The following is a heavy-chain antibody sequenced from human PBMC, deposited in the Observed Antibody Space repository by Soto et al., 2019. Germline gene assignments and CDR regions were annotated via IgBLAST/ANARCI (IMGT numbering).Heavy chain of an antibody. V-gene: IGHV3-23*01. CDR2: ISGSGGST. D-gene: IGHD3-3*01. CDR1: GFTFSSYA. J-gene: IGHJ3*02. Sequence: PGGSLRLSCAASGFTFSSYAMSWVRQAPGKGLEWVSAISGSGGSTYYADSVKGRFTISRDNSKNTLYLQMNSLRAEDTAVYYCAKPLQSYDFWSGYYTNAFDIWGQGTMVTVSS. CDR3: AKPLQSYDFWSGYYTNAFDI.